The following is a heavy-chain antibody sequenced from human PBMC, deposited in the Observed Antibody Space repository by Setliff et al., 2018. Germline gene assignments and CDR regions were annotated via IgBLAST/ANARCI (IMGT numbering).Heavy chain of an antibody. CDR1: GFTFTTYS. CDR2: ISSSSSYI. D-gene: IGHD3-10*01. V-gene: IGHV3-21*01. CDR3: ARDRSFYYGSGSYLDY. Sequence: PGGSLRLSCGASGFTFTTYSMNWVRQAPGKGLEWVSSISSSSSYIYYADSVKGRFTISRDNAKNSLYLQMNSLRAEDTAVYYCARDRSFYYGSGSYLDYWGQGTLVTVSS. J-gene: IGHJ4*02.